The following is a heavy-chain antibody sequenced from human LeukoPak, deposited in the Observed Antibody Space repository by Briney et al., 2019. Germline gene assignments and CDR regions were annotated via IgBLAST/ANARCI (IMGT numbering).Heavy chain of an antibody. V-gene: IGHV4-59*01. CDR1: GGSISSYY. J-gene: IGHJ6*02. CDR3: ARAWYYYGMDV. Sequence: SETLSLTCTVSGGSISSYYWSWIRQPPGKGLEWIGYIYYSGSTNYNPSLKSRVTISVDTSKNQFSLKLSSVTAADTAVYCCARAWYYYGMDVWGQGTTVTVSS. CDR2: IYYSGST.